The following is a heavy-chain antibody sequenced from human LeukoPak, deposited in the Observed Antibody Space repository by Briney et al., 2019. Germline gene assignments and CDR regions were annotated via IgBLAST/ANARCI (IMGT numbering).Heavy chain of an antibody. CDR2: IWYDGSNK. CDR1: GFTFSSYG. Sequence: PGRSLRLSCAASGFTFSSYGMYWVRQAPGKGLEWVAVIWYDGSNKYYADSVKGRFTISRDNSKNTLYLQMNSLRAEDTAVYYCARDAIAAAVHNWFGPWGQGTLVTVSS. CDR3: ARDAIAAAVHNWFGP. D-gene: IGHD6-13*01. J-gene: IGHJ5*02. V-gene: IGHV3-33*01.